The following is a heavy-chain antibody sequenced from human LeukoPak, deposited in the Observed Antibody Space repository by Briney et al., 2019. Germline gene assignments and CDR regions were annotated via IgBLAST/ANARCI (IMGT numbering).Heavy chain of an antibody. V-gene: IGHV4-4*07. CDR1: SGSISSYY. J-gene: IGHJ2*01. CDR2: IYTSGST. D-gene: IGHD4-11*01. Sequence: PSETPSLTCTVSSGSISSYYWSWIRQPAGKGLEWIGRIYTSGSTNYNPALKSRVTMSVDTSKSQFSLKLKSVTAADTAVYYCARDDYSNSYWYFNLWGRGTLVTVSS. CDR3: ARDDYSNSYWYFNL.